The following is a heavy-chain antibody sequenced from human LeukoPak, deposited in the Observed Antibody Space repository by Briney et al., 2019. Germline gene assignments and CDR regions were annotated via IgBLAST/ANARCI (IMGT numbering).Heavy chain of an antibody. J-gene: IGHJ4*02. D-gene: IGHD6-6*01. V-gene: IGHV1-58*02. Sequence: GASVKVSCKASGFTFTSSAMQWVRQARGQRLEWIGWIVVGSGNTNYAQKFQERVTITRDVSTSTAYMELSSLRSEDTAVYYCAAFDSSSSAYQLDYWGQGTLVTVSS. CDR3: AAFDSSSSAYQLDY. CDR1: GFTFTSSA. CDR2: IVVGSGNT.